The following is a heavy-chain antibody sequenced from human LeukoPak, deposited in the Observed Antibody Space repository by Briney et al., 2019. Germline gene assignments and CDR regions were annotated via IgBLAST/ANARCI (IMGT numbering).Heavy chain of an antibody. D-gene: IGHD3-10*01. Sequence: GGSLRLSCAASGFTFDDYGMSWVRQAPGKGLEWVSGINWNGDRTGYADSVRGRFTISRDNAKNSLYLQMDSLRAEDTALYYCARKGYYGSGTYLDYWGQGTLVTVSS. V-gene: IGHV3-20*04. J-gene: IGHJ4*02. CDR3: ARKGYYGSGTYLDY. CDR1: GFTFDDYG. CDR2: INWNGDRT.